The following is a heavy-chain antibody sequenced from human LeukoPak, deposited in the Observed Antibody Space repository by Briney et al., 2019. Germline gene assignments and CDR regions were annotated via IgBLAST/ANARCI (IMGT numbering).Heavy chain of an antibody. CDR1: GYTFTSYD. J-gene: IGHJ6*02. D-gene: IGHD2-2*01. Sequence: ASVKVSCKASGYTFTSYDINWVRQATGQGLEWMGWMNPNSGNTGYAQKFQGRVTMTRNTSISTAYMELSSLRSGDTAVYYCATHCSSTSCETYYYYYGMDVWGQGTTVTVSS. CDR2: MNPNSGNT. V-gene: IGHV1-8*01. CDR3: ATHCSSTSCETYYYYYGMDV.